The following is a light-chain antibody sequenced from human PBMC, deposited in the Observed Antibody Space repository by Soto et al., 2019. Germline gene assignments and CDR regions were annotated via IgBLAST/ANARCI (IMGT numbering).Light chain of an antibody. CDR2: DAS. V-gene: IGKV3-11*01. Sequence: EIVLRHSPATLSLSPGERVTLSCRASQSFSSYLAWYQQKPGQAPRLLIYDASKRATGIPARFSGRGSGTEFTLTISSLEPEDFAVYYCQQRSDWPPVITFGQGTRLEIK. J-gene: IGKJ5*01. CDR1: QSFSSY. CDR3: QQRSDWPPVIT.